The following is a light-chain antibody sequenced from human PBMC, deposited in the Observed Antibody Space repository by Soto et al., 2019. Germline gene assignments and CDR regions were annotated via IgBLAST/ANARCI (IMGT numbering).Light chain of an antibody. CDR1: SSDIGAYKY. V-gene: IGLV2-14*03. J-gene: IGLJ1*01. Sequence: QSALTQPASVSGSPGQSGTISCTGTSSDIGAYKYVSWYQQHPCQPPKLIIYDVATRPSGVSNCFSGSKSGSTASLIISRLQTEDEADYYCVSLTSSTTYVFGSGTQVTVL. CDR2: DVA. CDR3: VSLTSSTTYV.